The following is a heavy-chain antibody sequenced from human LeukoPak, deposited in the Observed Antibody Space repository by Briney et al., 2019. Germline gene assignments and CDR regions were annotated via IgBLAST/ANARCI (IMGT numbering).Heavy chain of an antibody. CDR2: IYYSGST. CDR1: GGSISDYY. Sequence: SETLSLTCTVSGGSISDYYWTWIRQPPGKGLEWVGYIYYSGSTNCNPSLKSRLTISVDTSKSQFSLKLSSVTAADTAVYYCARGLLGYSSSWLGVAFDIWGQGTMVSVSS. D-gene: IGHD6-13*01. V-gene: IGHV4-59*01. J-gene: IGHJ3*02. CDR3: ARGLLGYSSSWLGVAFDI.